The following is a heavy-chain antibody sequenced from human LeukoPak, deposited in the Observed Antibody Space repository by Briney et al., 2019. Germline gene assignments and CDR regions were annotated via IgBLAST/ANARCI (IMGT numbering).Heavy chain of an antibody. V-gene: IGHV4-4*02. D-gene: IGHD3-10*01. J-gene: IGHJ4*02. CDR2: ISHSGST. CDR3: ARDLGPESGSFFDY. CDR1: GGSISSSDW. Sequence: SGTLSLTCAVSGGSISSSDWWSWVRQPPGKGLEWIGEISHSGSTNYNPSLKSRVTISLDTSKNQFSLKLSSVTAADTAVYYCARDLGPESGSFFDYWGQGTLVTVSS.